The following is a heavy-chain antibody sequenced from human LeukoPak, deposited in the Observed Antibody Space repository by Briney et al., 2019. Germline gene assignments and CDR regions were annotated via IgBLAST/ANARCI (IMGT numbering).Heavy chain of an antibody. D-gene: IGHD6-13*01. CDR3: ARDSWGYSSSWCMDY. CDR1: GFTFSSYA. CDR2: ISYDGSNK. V-gene: IGHV3-30*04. Sequence: GRSLRLSCAASGFTFSSYAMHWVRQAPGKGLEWVAVISYDGSNKYYADSVKGRFTISRDNSKNTLYLQMNSLRAEGTAVYYCARDSWGYSSSWCMDYWGQGTLVTVSS. J-gene: IGHJ4*02.